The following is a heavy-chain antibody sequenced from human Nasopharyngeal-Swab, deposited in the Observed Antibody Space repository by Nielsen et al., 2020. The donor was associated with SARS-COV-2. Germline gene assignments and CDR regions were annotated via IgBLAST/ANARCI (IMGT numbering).Heavy chain of an antibody. V-gene: IGHV3-9*01. CDR1: GFTFDDYA. Sequence: GGSLRLSCAASGFTFDDYAMHWVRQAPGKGLEWVSGISWNSGSIGYADSVKGRFTISRDNAKNSLYLQMNSLRAEDTALYYCAKAITMVRGVTYGMDVWGQGTTATVSS. CDR3: AKAITMVRGVTYGMDV. D-gene: IGHD3-10*01. J-gene: IGHJ6*02. CDR2: ISWNSGSI.